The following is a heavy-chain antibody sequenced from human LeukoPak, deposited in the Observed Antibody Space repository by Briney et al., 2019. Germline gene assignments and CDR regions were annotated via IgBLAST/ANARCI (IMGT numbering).Heavy chain of an antibody. CDR1: GFTFSSYG. V-gene: IGHV3-21*01. CDR3: ARERGEIAVAGNWLDP. D-gene: IGHD6-19*01. CDR2: ISSSSSYI. Sequence: EGSLRLSCAASGFTFSSYGMHWVRQAPGKGLEWVSSISSSSSYIYYADSVKGRFTISRDNAKNSLYLQMNSLRAEDTAVYYCARERGEIAVAGNWLDPWGQGTPVTVSS. J-gene: IGHJ5*02.